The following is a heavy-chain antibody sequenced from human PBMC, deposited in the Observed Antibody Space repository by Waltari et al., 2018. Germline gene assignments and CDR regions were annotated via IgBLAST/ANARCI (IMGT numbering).Heavy chain of an antibody. Sequence: QVQLQQWGAGLLKPSETLSLTCAVYGGSFSGYYWSWIRQPPGKGLEWIGEINHSGSTNYNPSLKSRVTISVDTSKNQFSLKLSSVTAADTAVYDCARRMRWLVNYYGMDVWGQGTTVTVSS. V-gene: IGHV4-34*01. CDR1: GGSFSGYY. J-gene: IGHJ6*02. CDR2: INHSGST. D-gene: IGHD6-19*01. CDR3: ARRMRWLVNYYGMDV.